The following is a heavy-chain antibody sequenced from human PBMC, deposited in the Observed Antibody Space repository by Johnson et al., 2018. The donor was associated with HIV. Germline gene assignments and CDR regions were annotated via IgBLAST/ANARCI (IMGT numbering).Heavy chain of an antibody. CDR2: IKQDGSAT. Sequence: VQLVESGGGVVQPGRSLRLSCAASGFTFRSDWMTWVRQAPGKGLEWVANIKQDGSATHSVDSVTGRFTISRDNAKNSLYLQMTSLRVEDTAVYYCARVGDIVVVVAATDAFDIWGQGTMVTVSS. CDR1: GFTFRSDW. D-gene: IGHD2-15*01. V-gene: IGHV3-7*02. CDR3: ARVGDIVVVVAATDAFDI. J-gene: IGHJ3*02.